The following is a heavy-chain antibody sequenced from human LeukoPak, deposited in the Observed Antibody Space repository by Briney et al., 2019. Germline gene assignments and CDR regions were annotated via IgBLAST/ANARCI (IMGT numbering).Heavy chain of an antibody. J-gene: IGHJ4*02. CDR3: ARGGGRVISYRFDY. CDR1: GGSISSSSFF. V-gene: IGHV4-39*07. D-gene: IGHD3-16*01. Sequence: PSETLSLTCTVSGGSISSSSFFWGWIRQPPGTGLEWIGSMHHSGSTDYNPSLRSRVTISGDTSKNQFSLKLTSMTVADTAIYFCARGGGRVISYRFDYWGQGVLVTVSS. CDR2: MHHSGST.